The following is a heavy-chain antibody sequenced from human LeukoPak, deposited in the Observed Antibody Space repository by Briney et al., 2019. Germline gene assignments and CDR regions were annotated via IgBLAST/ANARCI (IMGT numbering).Heavy chain of an antibody. CDR2: MKEDGSAT. Sequence: GGSQRLSCAASGFIVSNCWMSWVRQAPGEGLGWVAYMKEDGSATYYMASVKGRFTISRDNAKNSVYLQLNSLRGEDTAVYYCARDFWGSGDYWGQGALVTVSS. V-gene: IGHV3-7*01. D-gene: IGHD7-27*01. CDR1: GFIVSNCW. J-gene: IGHJ4*02. CDR3: ARDFWGSGDY.